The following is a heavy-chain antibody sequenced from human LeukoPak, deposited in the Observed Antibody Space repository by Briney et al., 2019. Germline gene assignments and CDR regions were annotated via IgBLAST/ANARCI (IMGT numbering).Heavy chain of an antibody. CDR1: GFTFSSYS. J-gene: IGHJ4*02. CDR3: ARDLRSDY. V-gene: IGHV3-21*01. D-gene: IGHD6-6*01. Sequence: GGSLRLSCAASGFTFSSYSMNWVRQAPGKGLEWVSSISSSSSYIYYVDSVKGRFTISRDNAKNSLYLQMNSLRAEDTAVYYCARDLRSDYWGQGTLVTVSS. CDR2: ISSSSSYI.